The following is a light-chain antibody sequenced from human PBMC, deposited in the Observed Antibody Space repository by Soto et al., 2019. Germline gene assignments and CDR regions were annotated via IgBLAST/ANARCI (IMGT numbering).Light chain of an antibody. J-gene: IGLJ1*01. V-gene: IGLV2-14*01. CDR3: SSYTSSGTLYV. CDR2: EVT. Sequence: QSALTQPASLSGSPGQSITISCTGTSSDIGGSKYVSWYQQHPGKAPKLMIYEVTYRPSGVSARFSGSKSGNTASLTGSGLQAEDEADYYCSSYTSSGTLYVFGTGTKLTVL. CDR1: SSDIGGSKY.